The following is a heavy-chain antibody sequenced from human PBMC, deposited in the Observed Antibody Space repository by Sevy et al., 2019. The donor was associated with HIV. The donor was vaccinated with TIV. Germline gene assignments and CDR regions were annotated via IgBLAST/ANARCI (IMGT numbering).Heavy chain of an antibody. D-gene: IGHD1-26*01. CDR3: ARGVGLDC. V-gene: IGHV3-7*01. CDR2: IRPDGSDK. Sequence: GGSLRLSCAASGFTFSPYWMTRVRQAPGKGLEWVANIRPDGSDKYYVDSVKGRFTISRDNAKNSLYLQMNSLRADDTAMYYCARGVGLDCWGQGALVTVSS. CDR1: GFTFSPYW. J-gene: IGHJ4*02.